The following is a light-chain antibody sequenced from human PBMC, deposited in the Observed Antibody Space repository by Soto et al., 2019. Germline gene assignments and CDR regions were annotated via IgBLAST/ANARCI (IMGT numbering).Light chain of an antibody. J-gene: IGKJ1*01. CDR1: QTISSW. Sequence: DIQMTQSPSTLSGSVGDRVTITCRASQTISSWLAWYQQKPGKAPKLLIYKASTLKSGVPSRFSGSGSGTEIPPTISSLQPDDFATYYRQHNNRYSAAFGQGTKVELK. CDR3: QHNNRYSAA. CDR2: KAS. V-gene: IGKV1-5*03.